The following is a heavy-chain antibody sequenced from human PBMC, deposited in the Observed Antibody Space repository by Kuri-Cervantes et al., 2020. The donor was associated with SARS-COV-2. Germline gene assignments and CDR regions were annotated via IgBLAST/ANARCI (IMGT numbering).Heavy chain of an antibody. CDR3: AKHSSSWYVLPLSY. CDR1: GFTFSSYA. Sequence: GGSLRLSCVASGFTFSSYAMSWVRQAPGKGLEWVSAISGSGGSTYYADSVKGWFTISRDNSKNTLYLQMNSLRAEDTAVYYCAKHSSSWYVLPLSYWGQGTLVTVSS. V-gene: IGHV3-23*01. CDR2: ISGSGGST. D-gene: IGHD6-13*01. J-gene: IGHJ4*02.